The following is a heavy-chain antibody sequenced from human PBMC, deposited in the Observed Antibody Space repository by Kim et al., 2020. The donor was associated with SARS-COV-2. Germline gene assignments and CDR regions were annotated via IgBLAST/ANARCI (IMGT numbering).Heavy chain of an antibody. Sequence: YSQNFQGRLTITRDTSASAAYMELSSLTAKDTAVYYCAREGSGSYNWLDPWGQGTLVTVSS. CDR3: AREGSGSYNWLDP. D-gene: IGHD3-10*01. J-gene: IGHJ5*02. V-gene: IGHV1-3*01.